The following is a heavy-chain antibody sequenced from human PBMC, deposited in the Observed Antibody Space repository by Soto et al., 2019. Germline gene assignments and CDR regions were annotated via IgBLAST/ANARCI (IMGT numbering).Heavy chain of an antibody. CDR3: ARGGGVGATRIDY. CDR2: ISNSGDYT. CDR1: GFTFSGYY. J-gene: IGHJ4*02. D-gene: IGHD1-26*01. Sequence: QVQLVESGGDLVKPGGSLRLSCEASGFTFSGYYMSWIRQAPGKGLEWLSYISNSGDYTNYADSVKGRFTISRDNAKNSLYMQMNSLRVEDKAVYYCARGGGVGATRIDYWGQGILVTVSS. V-gene: IGHV3-11*05.